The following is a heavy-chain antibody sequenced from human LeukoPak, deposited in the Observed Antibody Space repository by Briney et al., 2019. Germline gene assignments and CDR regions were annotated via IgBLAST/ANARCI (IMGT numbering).Heavy chain of an antibody. CDR3: ALSGYKTPFDY. J-gene: IGHJ4*02. CDR2: IRYDGSNE. V-gene: IGHV3-30*02. Sequence: PGGSLRLSCAVSGFTFSRSGMHWVRQAPGKGLEWVAFIRYDGSNEYYADSVKGRFTISRDNSKNTLYLQVTSLRAEDTAVYYCALSGYKTPFDYWGQGTLVTVSS. D-gene: IGHD3-3*01. CDR1: GFTFSRSG.